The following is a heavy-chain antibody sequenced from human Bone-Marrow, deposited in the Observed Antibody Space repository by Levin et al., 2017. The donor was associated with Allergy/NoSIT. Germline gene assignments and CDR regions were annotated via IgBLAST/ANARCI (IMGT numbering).Heavy chain of an antibody. CDR3: ARGGGAFHT. J-gene: IGHJ3*02. CDR2: IYTSGST. V-gene: IGHV4-61*02. CDR1: GGSISSGSYY. D-gene: IGHD3-10*01. Sequence: SETLSLTCTVSGGSISSGSYYWSWIRQPAGTGLEWIGRIYTSGSTNYNPSLESRVTISLDTSKNQFSLKLSSVTAADTAVYYCARGGGAFHTWGQGTMVTVSS.